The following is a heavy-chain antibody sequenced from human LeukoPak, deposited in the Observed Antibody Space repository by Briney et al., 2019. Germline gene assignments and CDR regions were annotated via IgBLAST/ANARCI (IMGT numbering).Heavy chain of an antibody. CDR3: ARRRRVRGPLTSFDI. V-gene: IGHV4-4*02. D-gene: IGHD3-10*01. CDR2: IHHSGST. CDR1: GGSISSRNW. J-gene: IGHJ3*02. Sequence: SETLSLTCAVSGGSISSRNWWSWVRQPPGKGLEWIGEIHHSGSTNYNPSLKSRVTISVDTSKNQFSLKLSSVTAADTAVYYCARRRRVRGPLTSFDIWGQGTMVTVSS.